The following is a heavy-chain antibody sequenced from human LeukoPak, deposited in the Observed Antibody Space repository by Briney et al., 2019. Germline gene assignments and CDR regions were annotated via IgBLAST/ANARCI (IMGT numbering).Heavy chain of an antibody. CDR1: GFSFSSYA. V-gene: IGHV3-23*01. D-gene: IGHD2-8*01. Sequence: GGSLRLSCAASGFSFSSYAMSWVRQAAGKGLEWVSGIDNSGGSTYYADSVKGRFTISRDNSKNTLYLQMNSLRAEDTAVYYCAKDFGNCINGVCYGTPFDYWGPGTLVTVSS. CDR3: AKDFGNCINGVCYGTPFDY. J-gene: IGHJ4*02. CDR2: IDNSGGST.